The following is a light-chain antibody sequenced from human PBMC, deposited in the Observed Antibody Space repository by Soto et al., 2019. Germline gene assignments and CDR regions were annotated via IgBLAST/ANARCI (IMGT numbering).Light chain of an antibody. CDR3: QFYGDPSKT. CDR1: QTVSSNF. Sequence: EIVLTQSPGTLSLSPGERGTLSCRASQTVSSNFLAWYQQKPGQAPRLLIFDASTRATDIPDRFTGSGSGTDFTLTISRLEPEDFAVYYCQFYGDPSKTFGQGTKVEIK. CDR2: DAS. V-gene: IGKV3-20*01. J-gene: IGKJ1*01.